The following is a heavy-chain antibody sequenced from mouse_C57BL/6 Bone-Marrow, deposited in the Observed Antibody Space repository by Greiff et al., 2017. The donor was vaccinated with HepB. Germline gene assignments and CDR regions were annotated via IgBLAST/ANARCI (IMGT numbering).Heavy chain of an antibody. Sequence: EVMLVESGGGLVQPGGSLSLSCAASGFTFTDYYMSWVRQPPGKALEWLGFIRNKANGYTTEYSASVKGRFTISRDNSQSILYLQMNALRAEDSATYYCARYLITTVVAHWYFDVWGTGTTVTVSS. V-gene: IGHV7-3*01. CDR2: IRNKANGYTT. CDR1: GFTFTDYY. J-gene: IGHJ1*03. CDR3: ARYLITTVVAHWYFDV. D-gene: IGHD1-1*01.